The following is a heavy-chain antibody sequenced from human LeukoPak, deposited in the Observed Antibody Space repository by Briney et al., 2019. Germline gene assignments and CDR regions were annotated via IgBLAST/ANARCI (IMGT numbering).Heavy chain of an antibody. V-gene: IGHV1-18*04. CDR3: ARRDEDFDY. CDR2: ISAYNGNT. CDR1: GYTFTSNY. Sequence: ASVKVSCKAFGYTFTSNYMHWVRQAPGQGLEWMGWISAYNGNTNYAQKLQGRVTMTTDTSASTAYMELRSLRSDDTAVYYCARRDEDFDYWGQGTLVTVSS. J-gene: IGHJ4*02.